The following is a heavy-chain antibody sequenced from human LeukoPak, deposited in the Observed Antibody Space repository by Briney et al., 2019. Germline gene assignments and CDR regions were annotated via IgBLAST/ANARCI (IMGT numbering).Heavy chain of an antibody. CDR2: TYYRSKWYN. CDR3: ARGNPRYFDY. CDR1: GDSVSSSSAT. V-gene: IGHV6-1*01. Sequence: PSQTLSLTCAISGDSVSSSSATWNWIRQSPSRGLEWLGRTYYRSKWYNDSAISVKSRIIINADTSKNQFSLHLNSVTPEDTAVYHCARGNPRYFDYWGQGTLVTVSS. J-gene: IGHJ4*02.